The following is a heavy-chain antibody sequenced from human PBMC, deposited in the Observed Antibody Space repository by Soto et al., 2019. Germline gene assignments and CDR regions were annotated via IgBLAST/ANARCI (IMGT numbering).Heavy chain of an antibody. Sequence: GSLRLSCAASGFTFSTYAMSWVRQAPGKGLEWVSGISGSGDNTYYADSVKGRFTISRDNSKNTLYLQMNSLRAEDTAVYHCAVRRIGSYFDSWGQGTLVTVSS. CDR3: AVRRIGSYFDS. J-gene: IGHJ4*02. V-gene: IGHV3-23*01. CDR1: GFTFSTYA. CDR2: ISGSGDNT. D-gene: IGHD3-10*01.